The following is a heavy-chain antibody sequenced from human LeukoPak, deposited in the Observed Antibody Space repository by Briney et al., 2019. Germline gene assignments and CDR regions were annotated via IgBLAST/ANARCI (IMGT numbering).Heavy chain of an antibody. Sequence: QSGGSLRLSCAASGFTVSSNYMSWVRQAPGKGLEWVSGISGSGGSTYYADSVKGRFTIFRDNSKNTLYLQMNSLRAEDTAVYHCANGWSPDYWGRGTLVTVSS. J-gene: IGHJ4*02. CDR3: ANGWSPDY. CDR2: ISGSGGST. V-gene: IGHV3-23*01. CDR1: GFTVSSNY. D-gene: IGHD2-15*01.